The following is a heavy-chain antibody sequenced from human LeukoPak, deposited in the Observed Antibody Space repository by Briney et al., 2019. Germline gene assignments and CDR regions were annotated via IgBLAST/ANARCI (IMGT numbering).Heavy chain of an antibody. J-gene: IGHJ4*02. CDR2: IYYSGST. V-gene: IGHV4-39*07. D-gene: IGHD6-6*01. CDR1: GGSISSSSYY. CDR3: ARVVASSARLVDY. Sequence: PSETLSLTCTVSGGSISSSSYYWGWIRQPPGKGLEWIGSIYYSGSTYYNPSLKSRVTISVDKNQFSLKLSSVTAADTAIYYCARVVASSARLVDYWGQGTLVTVSS.